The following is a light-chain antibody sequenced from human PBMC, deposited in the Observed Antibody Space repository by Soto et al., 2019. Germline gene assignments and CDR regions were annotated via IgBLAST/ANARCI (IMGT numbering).Light chain of an antibody. Sequence: DIQMTQSPSSLSASVRVRVTITCRASQTISSHLNWYQQNPGKAPKLLIYASSTWQSGVPSRFSGSGSGTDFTLTINSLQPEDFATYYCQQSLTIPYTFGQGTKLEIK. CDR2: ASS. CDR3: QQSLTIPYT. V-gene: IGKV1-39*01. CDR1: QTISSH. J-gene: IGKJ2*01.